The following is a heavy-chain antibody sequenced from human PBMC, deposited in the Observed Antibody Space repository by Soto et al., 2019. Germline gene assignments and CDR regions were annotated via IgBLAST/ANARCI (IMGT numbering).Heavy chain of an antibody. V-gene: IGHV4-31*03. CDR3: ARGYYYDSSGYPLRNSDYFDY. D-gene: IGHD3-22*01. J-gene: IGHJ4*02. CDR1: GGSISSGGYY. CDR2: IYYSGST. Sequence: TLSLTCTVSGGSISSGGYYWSWIRQHPGKGLEWIGYIYYSGSTYYNPSLKSRVTISVDTSKNQFSLKLSSVTAADTAVYYCARGYYYDSSGYPLRNSDYFDYWGQGTLVTVSS.